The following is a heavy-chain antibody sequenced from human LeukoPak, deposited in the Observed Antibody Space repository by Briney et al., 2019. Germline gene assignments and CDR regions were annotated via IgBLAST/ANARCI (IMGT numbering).Heavy chain of an antibody. CDR2: IYYSGST. CDR3: ARQSGYDQLFDY. D-gene: IGHD5-12*01. V-gene: IGHV4-39*01. Sequence: PSETLSLTCTVSGGSISSSSYYWGWIRQPPGKGLEWIVSIYYSGSTYYNPSLKSRVTISVYTSKTQFSLKLSSVTAADTAVYYCARQSGYDQLFDYWGEGTLVTVSS. CDR1: GGSISSSSYY. J-gene: IGHJ4*02.